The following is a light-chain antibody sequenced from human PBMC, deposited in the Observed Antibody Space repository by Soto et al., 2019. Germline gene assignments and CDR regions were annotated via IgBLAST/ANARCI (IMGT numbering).Light chain of an antibody. J-gene: IGKJ4*01. CDR2: GAS. V-gene: IGKV3D-15*01. Sequence: EIVMTQSPASLSVSPGERATLSCRASQSVSSNLAWYQQKPGQAPKLLIYGASTRPNGIPARFSGSGSGTEFTPAISSLQSEDFAVYYCQQYNNWPPLTFGGGTKVDIK. CDR3: QQYNNWPPLT. CDR1: QSVSSN.